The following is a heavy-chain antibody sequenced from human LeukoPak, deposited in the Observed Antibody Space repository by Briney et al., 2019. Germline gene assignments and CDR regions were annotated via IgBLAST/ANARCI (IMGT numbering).Heavy chain of an antibody. Sequence: PGGSLRLSCAASGFTFSTYAMNWVRQAPGKGLEWVSYISSSSSPTYYADSVQGRFTISRDNAKNSLYLQMNSLRGEDTAVYYCARDTNLDRDLDYWGQGTLVTVSS. CDR3: ARDTNLDRDLDY. CDR1: GFTFSTYA. D-gene: IGHD2-2*03. CDR2: ISSSSSPT. V-gene: IGHV3-48*01. J-gene: IGHJ4*02.